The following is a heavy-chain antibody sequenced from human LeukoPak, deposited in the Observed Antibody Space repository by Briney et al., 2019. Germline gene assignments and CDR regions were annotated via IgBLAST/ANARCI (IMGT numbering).Heavy chain of an antibody. CDR2: ISAYNGNT. CDR3: ARDRNTVTTPLDY. CDR1: RYTFTSYG. V-gene: IGHV1-18*01. D-gene: IGHD4-11*01. J-gene: IGHJ4*02. Sequence: ASVKVSFKASRYTFTSYGIRWVRQAPGQGLEWMGWISAYNGNTNYAQKLQGIVTMTTDTSTSTAYMELRSLRSDDTAVYYSARDRNTVTTPLDYWGQGTLVTVSS.